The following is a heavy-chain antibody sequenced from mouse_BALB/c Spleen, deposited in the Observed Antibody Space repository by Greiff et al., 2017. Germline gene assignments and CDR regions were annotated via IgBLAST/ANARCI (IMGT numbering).Heavy chain of an antibody. J-gene: IGHJ2*01. V-gene: IGHV5-17*02. CDR3: ARSGYGNYFDY. Sequence: EVQLVESGGGLVQPGGSRKLSCAASGFTFSSFGMHWVRQAPEKGLEWVAYISSGSSTIYYADTVKGRFTISRDNPKNTLFLQMTSLRSEDTAMYYCARSGYGNYFDYWGQGTTLTVSS. D-gene: IGHD2-1*01. CDR2: ISSGSSTI. CDR1: GFTFSSFG.